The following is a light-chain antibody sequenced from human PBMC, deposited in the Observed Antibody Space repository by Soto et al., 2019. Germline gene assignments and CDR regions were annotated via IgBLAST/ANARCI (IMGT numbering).Light chain of an antibody. J-gene: IGKJ2*01. V-gene: IGKV3-20*01. CDR2: GAS. CDR3: QQNGNSPPFT. Sequence: EIVLTQSPGTLSLSPGERATLSCRASQSVSSSYLAWYQQKPGQAPRLLIYGASSRATGIPDRFSGSGSGTDLTLTLNSLGPEEFAVYFCQQNGNSPPFTFGQGTKVEI. CDR1: QSVSSSY.